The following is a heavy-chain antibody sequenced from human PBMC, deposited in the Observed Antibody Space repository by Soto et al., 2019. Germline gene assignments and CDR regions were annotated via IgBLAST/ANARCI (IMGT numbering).Heavy chain of an antibody. D-gene: IGHD2-2*01. CDR3: ARERCISTSCYGPYYYYGMDV. V-gene: IGHV1-69*12. J-gene: IGHJ6*02. Sequence: QVQLVQSGAEVKKPGSSVKVSCKASGGTFSSYAISWVRQAPGQGLEWMGGIIPIFGTANYAQKFQGRVTMTADESTSTAYMELSSLRSEDTAVYYCARERCISTSCYGPYYYYGMDVWGQGTTVTVSS. CDR2: IIPIFGTA. CDR1: GGTFSSYA.